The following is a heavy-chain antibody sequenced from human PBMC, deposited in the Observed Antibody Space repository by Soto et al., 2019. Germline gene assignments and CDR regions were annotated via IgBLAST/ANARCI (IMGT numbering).Heavy chain of an antibody. D-gene: IGHD6-19*01. CDR1: GGSISNSGYY. J-gene: IGHJ5*02. CDR3: ARHYGSLDP. Sequence: QLQLQESGPGLVKPSETLSLTCTVSGGSISNSGYYWGWVRQPPGKGLEWIASVFYSGGTYYKPSLKGRVTISIDTSKSHFALNLKSVTAADMAVYYCARHYGSLDPWGQGTLVTVSS. V-gene: IGHV4-39*01. CDR2: VFYSGGT.